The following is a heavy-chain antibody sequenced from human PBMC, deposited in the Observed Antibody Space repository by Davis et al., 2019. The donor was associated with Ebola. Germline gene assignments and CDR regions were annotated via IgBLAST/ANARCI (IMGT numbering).Heavy chain of an antibody. CDR2: INPNSGGT. CDR1: GYTFSGHY. V-gene: IGHV1-2*04. CDR3: ARQRSSSWNYYYYYGMDV. Sequence: AASVKVSCKASGYTFSGHYMHWVRQAPGQGLEWMGWINPNSGGTNYAQKFQGWVTMTRDTSISTAYMELSRLRSDDTAVYYCARQRSSSWNYYYYYGMDVWGQGTTVTVSS. D-gene: IGHD6-6*01. J-gene: IGHJ6*02.